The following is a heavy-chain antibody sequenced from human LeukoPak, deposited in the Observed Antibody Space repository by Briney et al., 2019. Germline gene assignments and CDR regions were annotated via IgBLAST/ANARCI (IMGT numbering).Heavy chain of an antibody. CDR3: ATFPRSSVTTNWFDP. CDR1: GYTFTNYG. D-gene: IGHD4-11*01. CDR2: INAYNGKT. Sequence: ASVKVSCKASGYTFTNYGISWVRQAPGQGMEWMGWINAYNGKTNNARKLQGRVTMTEDTSTETDYMEGSRLRAEETAGDYCATFPRSSVTTNWFDPWGQGTLVTVSS. J-gene: IGHJ5*02. V-gene: IGHV1-18*01.